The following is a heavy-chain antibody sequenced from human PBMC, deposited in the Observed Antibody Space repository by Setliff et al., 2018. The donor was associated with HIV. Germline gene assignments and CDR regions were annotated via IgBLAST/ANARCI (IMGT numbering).Heavy chain of an antibody. D-gene: IGHD3-22*01. CDR3: ARRRITMIVAPFQH. CDR2: INHSGST. V-gene: IGHV4-34*01. Sequence: PSETLSLTCAVYGGSFSGYYWSWIRQPPGKGLEWIGEINHSGSTNYNPSLKSRVTISVDTSKNQFSLKLSSVTAADTAVYYCARRRITMIVAPFQHWGQGTLVTV. J-gene: IGHJ1*01. CDR1: GGSFSGYY.